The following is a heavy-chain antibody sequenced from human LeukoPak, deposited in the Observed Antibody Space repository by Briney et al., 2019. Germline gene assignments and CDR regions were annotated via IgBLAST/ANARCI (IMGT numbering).Heavy chain of an antibody. J-gene: IGHJ3*02. V-gene: IGHV3-21*01. CDR3: ARTIAAFGTDSGSFDI. D-gene: IGHD6-13*01. CDR2: ISSSSSYR. CDR1: GFTFSSYS. Sequence: GGSLRLSCAASGFTFSSYSMNWVRQAPGKGLEWVSSISSSSSYRYYADSVKGRFTISRDNAKNSLYLQLNTLRAEDTAVYYCARTIAAFGTDSGSFDIWGQGTRVTVSS.